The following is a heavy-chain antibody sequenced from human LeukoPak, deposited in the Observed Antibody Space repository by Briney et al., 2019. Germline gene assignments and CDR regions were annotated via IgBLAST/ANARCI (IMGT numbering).Heavy chain of an antibody. CDR1: GGTFSSYA. J-gene: IGHJ4*02. V-gene: IGHV1-69*13. D-gene: IGHD5-24*01. CDR2: IIPIFGTA. Sequence: EASVKVSCKASGGTFSSYAISWVRQAPGQGLEWMGGIIPIFGTANYAQKFQGRVTITADESTSTAYMELSSLRSEDTAVYYCARVGDREMATIFSSPVEALDYWGQGTLVTVSS. CDR3: ARVGDREMATIFSSPVEALDY.